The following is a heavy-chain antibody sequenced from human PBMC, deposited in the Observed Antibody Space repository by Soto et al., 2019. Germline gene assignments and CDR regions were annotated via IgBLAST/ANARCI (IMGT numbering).Heavy chain of an antibody. CDR2: INPSGGST. J-gene: IGHJ6*02. CDR1: GYTFTSYY. Sequence: ASVKVSCKASGYTFTSYYMHWVRQAPGQGLEWMGIINPSGGSTSYAQKFQGRVTMTRDTSTSTVYMELSSLRSEDTAVYYCASSSGYPGMAKGGDAYYYYGMDVWGQGTTVTVSS. V-gene: IGHV1-46*01. CDR3: ASSSGYPGMAKGGDAYYYYGMDV. D-gene: IGHD6-19*01.